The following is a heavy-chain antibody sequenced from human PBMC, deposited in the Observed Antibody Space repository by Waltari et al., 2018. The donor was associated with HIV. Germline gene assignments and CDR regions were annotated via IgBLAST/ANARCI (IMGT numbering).Heavy chain of an antibody. CDR1: GFSLTTSGMC. CDR3: ARALGYCSKSSCYVLPDY. V-gene: IGHV2-70*01. Sequence: QVTLKESGPAVVKPTQTLTLTCTFSGFSLTTSGMCVKWIRQPPGKALEWFAIVDWDDDKCYSTSLKTRLTISKDTSKTQVVLTLTNMYPLDTATYYCARALGYCSKSSCYVLPDYWGQGALVTVSS. CDR2: VDWDDDK. D-gene: IGHD2-2*01. J-gene: IGHJ4*02.